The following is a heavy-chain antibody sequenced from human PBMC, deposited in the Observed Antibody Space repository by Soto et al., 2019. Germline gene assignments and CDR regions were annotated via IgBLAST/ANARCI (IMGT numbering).Heavy chain of an antibody. CDR2: ISYDGSNK. CDR1: GFTFSSYG. D-gene: IGHD1-26*01. J-gene: IGHJ6*02. CDR3: AKDGIVGAPYYYYGMDV. Sequence: GGSLRLSCAASGFTFSSYGMHWVRQAPGKGLEWVAVISYDGSNKYYADSVKGRFTISRDNSKNTLYLQMNSLRAEDTAVYYCAKDGIVGAPYYYYGMDVWGQGTTVTVSS. V-gene: IGHV3-30*18.